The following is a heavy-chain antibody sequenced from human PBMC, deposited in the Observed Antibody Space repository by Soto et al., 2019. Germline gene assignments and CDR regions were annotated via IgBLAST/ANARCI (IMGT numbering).Heavy chain of an antibody. J-gene: IGHJ5*02. CDR3: ARANSSTWYKLEYKWFDP. Sequence: SETLSLTCTVTGASINDFYWSWIRQTPGKGLEWVGFMYYSETTKYNPSLKGRVNMSLDTSKNQVSLHLKSVTAADTAVYYCARANSSTWYKLEYKWFDPWGQGTQVTVSS. D-gene: IGHD6-13*01. V-gene: IGHV4-59*01. CDR2: MYYSETT. CDR1: GASINDFY.